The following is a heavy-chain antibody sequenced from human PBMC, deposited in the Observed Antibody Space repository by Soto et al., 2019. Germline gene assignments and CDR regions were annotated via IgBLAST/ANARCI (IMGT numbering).Heavy chain of an antibody. CDR1: GGSISSSSYY. D-gene: IGHD4-17*01. CDR3: ARRTVGWANDAFDI. J-gene: IGHJ3*02. Sequence: PSETLSLTCTVSGGSISSSSYYWSWIRQHPGKGLEWIGYIYYSGSTYYNPSLKSRVTISVDTSKNQFSLKLSSVTAADTAVYYCARRTVGWANDAFDIWGQGTMVTVSS. V-gene: IGHV4-31*03. CDR2: IYYSGST.